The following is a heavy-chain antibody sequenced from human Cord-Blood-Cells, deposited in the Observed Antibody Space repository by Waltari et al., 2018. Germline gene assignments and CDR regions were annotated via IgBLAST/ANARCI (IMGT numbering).Heavy chain of an antibody. Sequence: QVQLQQWGAGLLKPSETLSLTCAVYGGSFSGYYWSWIRQPPGKGLEWIGEINHSGSTNYNPSLKSRVTISVDTSKNQFSLKLSSVTAADTAVYYCARVKGFLEWLLSVGGWFDPWGQGTLVTVSS. CDR1: GGSFSGYY. CDR3: ARVKGFLEWLLSVGGWFDP. D-gene: IGHD3-3*01. V-gene: IGHV4-34*01. J-gene: IGHJ5*02. CDR2: INHSGST.